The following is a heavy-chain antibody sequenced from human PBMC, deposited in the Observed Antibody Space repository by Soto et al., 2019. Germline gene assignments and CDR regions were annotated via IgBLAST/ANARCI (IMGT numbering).Heavy chain of an antibody. CDR3: ARVLNFDV. V-gene: IGHV3-53*01. CDR2: IYAYSAGTT. D-gene: IGHD3-9*01. CDR1: GFSVYGNY. Sequence: DVQLVESGGGLIQPGGSLRLSCAISGFSVYGNYMSWVRQAPGKGLEWVSVIYAYSAGTTVYAESVRGRFTISRDTSKTTVDLQMNSLRAEDTAVYYCARVLNFDVWGRGTLVSVSS. J-gene: IGHJ4*02.